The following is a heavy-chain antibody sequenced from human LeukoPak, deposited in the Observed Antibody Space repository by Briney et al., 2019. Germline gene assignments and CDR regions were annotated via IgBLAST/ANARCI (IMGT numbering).Heavy chain of an antibody. D-gene: IGHD5-12*01. V-gene: IGHV1-69*04. CDR1: GGTFSSYA. J-gene: IGHJ6*02. CDR3: ARKWLRYPDSYRDFFYYYGMDV. Sequence: GASVKVSCKASGGTFSSYAISWVRQAPGQGLEWMGRIIPILGIANYAQKFQGRVTITADKSTSTAYMELSSLRSEDTAVYYCARKWLRYPDSYRDFFYYYGMDVWGQGTTVTVSS. CDR2: IIPILGIA.